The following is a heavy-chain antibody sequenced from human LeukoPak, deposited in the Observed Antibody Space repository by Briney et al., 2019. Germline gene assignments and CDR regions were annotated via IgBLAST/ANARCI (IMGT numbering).Heavy chain of an antibody. Sequence: GGSLRLSCAASGFTFDDYGMSWVRQAPGKGLEWVSGISWNGGSTGYADSVKGRFTISRDNAKNSLYLQMNSLRAEDTALYYCARDLVAGAGTLRFDPWGQGTLVTVSS. CDR1: GFTFDDYG. J-gene: IGHJ5*02. CDR3: ARDLVAGAGTLRFDP. D-gene: IGHD6-19*01. V-gene: IGHV3-20*04. CDR2: ISWNGGST.